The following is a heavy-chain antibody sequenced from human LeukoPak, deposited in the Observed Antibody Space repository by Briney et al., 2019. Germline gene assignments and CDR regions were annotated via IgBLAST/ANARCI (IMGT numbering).Heavy chain of an antibody. V-gene: IGHV3-7*01. Sequence: PGGSLRLSCAASGFTFSSYWMSWVRQAPGKGREWVANIKQDGSEAYYVDSVKGRFTISRGNAKNSLYLQMNSLRAEDTAVYYCARDGLRRDGYNIIDYWGQGTLVTVSS. D-gene: IGHD5-24*01. CDR3: ARDGLRRDGYNIIDY. J-gene: IGHJ4*02. CDR1: GFTFSSYW. CDR2: IKQDGSEA.